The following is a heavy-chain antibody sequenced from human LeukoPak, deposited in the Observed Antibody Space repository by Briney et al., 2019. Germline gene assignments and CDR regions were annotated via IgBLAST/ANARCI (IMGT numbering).Heavy chain of an antibody. V-gene: IGHV3-21*01. CDR2: ISSGSSYI. CDR3: ASQYYDFWTVSYGMDV. J-gene: IGHJ6*02. Sequence: GGSLRLSCAASGFTFSSYSMTWVRRAPGKGLEWVSSISSGSSYIYYADSVKGRFTISRDNAKNSLYLQMNSLRAEDTAVYYCASQYYDFWTVSYGMDVWGQGTTVTVSS. CDR1: GFTFSSYS. D-gene: IGHD3-3*01.